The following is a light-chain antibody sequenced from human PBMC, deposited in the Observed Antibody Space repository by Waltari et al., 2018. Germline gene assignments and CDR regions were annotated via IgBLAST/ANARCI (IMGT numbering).Light chain of an antibody. CDR2: DVM. V-gene: IGLV2-14*03. Sequence: QSALTQPASVSGSPGPSIPLSCTGTRNDVGAYDFVSWYRQDPGEAPKLMIYDVMNRPSGVSDRFSGSKSANTASLTISGLQADDEGDYYCFACRGGNTLVFGGGTKVTVL. J-gene: IGLJ2*01. CDR1: RNDVGAYDF. CDR3: FACRGGNTLV.